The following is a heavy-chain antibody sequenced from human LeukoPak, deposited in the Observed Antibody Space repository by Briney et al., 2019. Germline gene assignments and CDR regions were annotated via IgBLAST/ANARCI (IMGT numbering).Heavy chain of an antibody. CDR2: IYHSGST. D-gene: IGHD3-10*01. V-gene: IGHV4-38-2*02. CDR1: GYSISGGYY. CDR3: ARVGARYYYGSHFDY. J-gene: IGHJ4*02. Sequence: SETLSLTCTVSGYSISGGYYWGWIRQPPGKGLEWIGSIYHSGSTYYNPSLKSRVTISVDTSKNQFSLKLSSVTAADTAVYYCARVGARYYYGSHFDYWGQGTLVTVSS.